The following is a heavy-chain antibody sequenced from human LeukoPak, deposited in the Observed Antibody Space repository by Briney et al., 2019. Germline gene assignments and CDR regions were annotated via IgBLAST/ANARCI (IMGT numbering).Heavy chain of an antibody. J-gene: IGHJ4*02. CDR2: ISLSGSTI. CDR3: ARKASCSSTTCYFDY. D-gene: IGHD2-2*01. Sequence: SGGSLRLSCAASGFNFSDFYMSWIRQAPGKGLEWLSSISLSGSTITYAASVKGRVTVSRDNAKNSVVLHILSLRADDTAVYYCARKASCSSTTCYFDYWGQGTLVTVSS. CDR1: GFNFSDFY. V-gene: IGHV3-11*01.